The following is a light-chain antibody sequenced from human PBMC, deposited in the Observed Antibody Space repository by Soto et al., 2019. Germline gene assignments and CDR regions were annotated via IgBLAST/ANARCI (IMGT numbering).Light chain of an antibody. CDR2: EVS. CDR1: ISDVGSYNY. Sequence: QSLLTQPASVSGSPGQSITISCTGTISDVGSYNYVSWYQQHPGKAPKLMIYEVSDRPSGISSRFSGSTSGNTASLTISGLQTEDEADYYCSSYTSSRTLFGTGTKVTVL. CDR3: SSYTSSRTL. V-gene: IGLV2-14*01. J-gene: IGLJ1*01.